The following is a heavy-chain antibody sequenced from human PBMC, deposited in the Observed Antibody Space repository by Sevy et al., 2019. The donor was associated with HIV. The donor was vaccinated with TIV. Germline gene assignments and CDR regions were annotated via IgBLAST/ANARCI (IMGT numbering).Heavy chain of an antibody. D-gene: IGHD3-16*02. Sequence: GGSLRLSCAASGFTFSSYGMHWVRQAPGKGLEWVAVIWYDGSNKYYADSVKGRFTISRDNSKKTLYLQMNGLGAEDTAVYYCARVKRSNDYVWGSYRYWNAFDIWGQGTMVTVSS. V-gene: IGHV3-33*01. CDR2: IWYDGSNK. J-gene: IGHJ3*02. CDR3: ARVKRSNDYVWGSYRYWNAFDI. CDR1: GFTFSSYG.